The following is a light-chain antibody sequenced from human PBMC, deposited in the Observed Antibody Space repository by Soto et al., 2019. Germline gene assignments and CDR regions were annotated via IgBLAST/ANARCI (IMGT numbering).Light chain of an antibody. CDR3: FSYRSTGILL. CDR2: EVS. V-gene: IGLV2-14*01. Sequence: QSVLTQPASVSGSPGQSITISCIGTSSDVGGYNFVSWYQQHPGKAPKLMIYEVSNRPSGVSTRFSGSKSGNTVSLTISGLQAEDEADYYCFSYRSTGILLFGGGTKLTVL. J-gene: IGLJ2*01. CDR1: SSDVGGYNF.